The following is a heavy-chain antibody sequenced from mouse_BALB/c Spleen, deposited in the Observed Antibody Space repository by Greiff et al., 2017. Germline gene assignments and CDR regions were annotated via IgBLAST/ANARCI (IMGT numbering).Heavy chain of an antibody. J-gene: IGHJ4*01. CDR2: IYPSDSYT. Sequence: QVQLQQPGAELVRPGASVKLSCKASGYTFTSYWINWVKQRPGQGLEWIGNIYPSDSYTNYNQKFKDKATLTVDKSSSTAYMQLSSPTSEDSAVYYCTRGVIAMDYWGQGTSVTVSS. D-gene: IGHD2-1*01. CDR1: GYTFTSYW. CDR3: TRGVIAMDY. V-gene: IGHV1-69*02.